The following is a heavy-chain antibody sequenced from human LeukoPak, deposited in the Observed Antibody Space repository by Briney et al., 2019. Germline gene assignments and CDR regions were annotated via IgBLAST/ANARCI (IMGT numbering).Heavy chain of an antibody. D-gene: IGHD6-19*01. Sequence: PGGSLRLFCAASGFTFSSYWMHWVRQAPGKGLEWVSSISSSSYIYYADSVKGRFTISRDNAKNSLYLQMNSLRAEDTAVYYCARKTGIAVAGYYYYYMDVWGKGTTVTVSS. CDR1: GFTFSSYW. CDR3: ARKTGIAVAGYYYYYMDV. J-gene: IGHJ6*03. CDR2: ISSSSYI. V-gene: IGHV3-21*01.